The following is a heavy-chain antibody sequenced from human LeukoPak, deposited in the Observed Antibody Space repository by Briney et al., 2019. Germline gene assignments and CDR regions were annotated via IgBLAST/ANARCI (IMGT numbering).Heavy chain of an antibody. D-gene: IGHD3-22*01. Sequence: SSETLSLTCTVSGGSISSYYWSWIRQPAGKGLEWIGRIYTSGSTYYNPSLKSRVTMSVDTSKNQFSLRLSSVTAADTAVYYCASWYYDSSGYRFDYWGQGTLVTVSS. J-gene: IGHJ4*02. V-gene: IGHV4-4*07. CDR1: GGSISSYY. CDR2: IYTSGST. CDR3: ASWYYDSSGYRFDY.